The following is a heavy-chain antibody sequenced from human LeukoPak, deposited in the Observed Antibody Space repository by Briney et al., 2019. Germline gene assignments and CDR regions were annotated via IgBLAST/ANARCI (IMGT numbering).Heavy chain of an antibody. Sequence: SETLSLTCTVSGGSMSSHYWSWVRQPPGKALEWIGYISHGGQTLSNPSLSSRVTISVDTSNNQFSLKLSSVTAADTAVYYCARVGRVTMIVVVKPNWYFDLWGRGTLVTVSS. V-gene: IGHV4-59*11. CDR3: ARVGRVTMIVVVKPNWYFDL. D-gene: IGHD3-22*01. CDR1: GGSMSSHY. J-gene: IGHJ2*01. CDR2: ISHGGQT.